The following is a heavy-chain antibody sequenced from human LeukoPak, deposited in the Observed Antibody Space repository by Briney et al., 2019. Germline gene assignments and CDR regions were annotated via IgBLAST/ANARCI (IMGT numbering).Heavy chain of an antibody. CDR2: VSSSSSYI. CDR1: GSTFSSYS. CDR3: ARVTMVRGVYDAFDI. Sequence: GGSLRLSCAASGSTFSSYSMNWVRQAPGKGLEWVSSVSSSSSYIYYADSVKGRFTISRDNAKNSLYLQMNSLRAEDTAVYYCARVTMVRGVYDAFDIWGQGTMVTVSS. D-gene: IGHD3-10*01. V-gene: IGHV3-21*01. J-gene: IGHJ3*02.